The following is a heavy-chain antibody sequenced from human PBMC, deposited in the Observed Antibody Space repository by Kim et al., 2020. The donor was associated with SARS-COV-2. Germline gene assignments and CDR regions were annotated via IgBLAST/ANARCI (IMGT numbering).Heavy chain of an antibody. CDR3: TRGGGTVTRRYYYGMDV. J-gene: IGHJ6*02. D-gene: IGHD4-4*01. CDR1: GYTFTSYD. V-gene: IGHV1-8*01. Sequence: ASVKVSCKASGYTFTSYDINWVRQATGQGLEWMGWMNPNSGNTGYAQKFQGRVTMTRNTSISTAYMELSSLRSEDTAVYYCTRGGGTVTRRYYYGMDVWGQGTTVTVSS. CDR2: MNPNSGNT.